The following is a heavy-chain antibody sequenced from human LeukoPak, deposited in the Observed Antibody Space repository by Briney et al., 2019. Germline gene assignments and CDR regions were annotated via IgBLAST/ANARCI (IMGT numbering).Heavy chain of an antibody. D-gene: IGHD3-22*01. CDR1: GFTFSSYA. V-gene: IGHV3-23*01. Sequence: QAGGSLRLSCAPSGFTFSSYAMSWVRQAPGEGLEWVVVISGGGSGTYYADSVRGRFTISRDNSKNTVYLQMNSLRAEDTAIYYCAKAVGSSGYFSRDAFDIWGQGTMVTVSS. CDR3: AKAVGSSGYFSRDAFDI. J-gene: IGHJ3*02. CDR2: ISGGGSGT.